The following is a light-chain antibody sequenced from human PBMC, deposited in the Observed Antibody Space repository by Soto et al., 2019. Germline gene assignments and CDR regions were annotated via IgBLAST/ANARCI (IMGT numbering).Light chain of an antibody. CDR1: GNDVGAYDY. J-gene: IGLJ1*01. Sequence: QSVKTQAPGAPGAPPQSVTISGPGTGNDVGAYDYVSWCQQHPGKAPKLMIYEINKRPSGVPDRFSGSKSGNTASLTVSGLQAEDEADYYCISFAGSNDFPYVFGNGSKVTVL. V-gene: IGLV2-8*01. CDR3: ISFAGSNDFPYV. CDR2: EIN.